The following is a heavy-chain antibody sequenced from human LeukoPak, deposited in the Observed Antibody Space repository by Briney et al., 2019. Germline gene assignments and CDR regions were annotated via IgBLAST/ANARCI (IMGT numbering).Heavy chain of an antibody. Sequence: GESLKTSCRGPGKRFTSYWTGGGPQVPGKGLEWWGIIYPGDSDTRYRPSFQGQVTISVDKSISTAYLQWSSLKASDTAMYYCAREAGTGWFDPWGQGTLVTVSS. CDR3: AREAGTGWFDP. J-gene: IGHJ5*02. D-gene: IGHD6-19*01. V-gene: IGHV5-51*01. CDR1: GKRFTSYW. CDR2: IYPGDSDT.